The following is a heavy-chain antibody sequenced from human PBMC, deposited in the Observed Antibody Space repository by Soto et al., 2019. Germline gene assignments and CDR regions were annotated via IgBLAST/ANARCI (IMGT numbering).Heavy chain of an antibody. Sequence: QITLKESGPTLVKPTQTLTLTCTFSGFSLSTSGVGVGWIRQPPGKDLEWLALIYWDDDKRYSPSLKSRLTITKDTSKNQVVRIMTIMDPVDTATYYGAHIRDSNHTDYWGQGTLVTVSS. J-gene: IGHJ4*02. CDR2: IYWDDDK. CDR3: AHIRDSNHTDY. V-gene: IGHV2-5*02. D-gene: IGHD7-27*01. CDR1: GFSLSTSGVG.